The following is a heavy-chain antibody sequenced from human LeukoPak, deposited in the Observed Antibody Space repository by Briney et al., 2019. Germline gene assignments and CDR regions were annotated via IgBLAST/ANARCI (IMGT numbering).Heavy chain of an antibody. CDR3: ASFMGETGTLDY. J-gene: IGHJ4*02. V-gene: IGHV1-18*01. CDR2: ISAYNGNT. Sequence: ASVKVSCKASGYTFTSYGISWVRQAPGQGLEWMGWISAYNGNTNYAQKLQGRVTMTTDTSTSTAYMELRGLRSDDTAVYYCASFMGETGTLDYWGQGTLVTVSS. CDR1: GYTFTSYG. D-gene: IGHD1-1*01.